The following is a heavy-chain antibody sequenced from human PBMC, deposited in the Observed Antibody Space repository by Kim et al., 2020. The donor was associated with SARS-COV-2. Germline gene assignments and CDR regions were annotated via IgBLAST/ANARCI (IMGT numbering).Heavy chain of an antibody. Sequence: QKFQGRVTITADESTSTAYMERSSLRSEDTAVYYCAREWVARALPHAFDIWGQGTMVTVSS. V-gene: IGHV1-69*01. J-gene: IGHJ3*02. CDR3: AREWVARALPHAFDI. D-gene: IGHD1-26*01.